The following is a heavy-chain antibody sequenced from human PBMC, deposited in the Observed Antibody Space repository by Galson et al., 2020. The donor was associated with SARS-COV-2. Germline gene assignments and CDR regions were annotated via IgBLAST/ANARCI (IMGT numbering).Heavy chain of an antibody. CDR3: ARVGYYYDSSGYYQTEDYFDY. CDR2: IIPILGIA. CDR1: GGTFSSYA. J-gene: IGHJ4*02. V-gene: IGHV1-69*10. D-gene: IGHD3-22*01. Sequence: SVKVSCKASGGTFSSYAISWVRQAPGQGLEWMGGIIPILGIANYAQKFQGRVTITADKSTSTAYMELSSLRSEDTAVYYCARVGYYYDSSGYYQTEDYFDYWGQGTLVTVSS.